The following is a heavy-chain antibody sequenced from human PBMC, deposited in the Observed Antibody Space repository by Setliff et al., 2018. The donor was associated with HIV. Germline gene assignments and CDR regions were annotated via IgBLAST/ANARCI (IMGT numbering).Heavy chain of an antibody. V-gene: IGHV4-59*01. CDR3: PGGPKLLTHYYDSSGYVGGYSDH. CDR2: IYFNGNT. Sequence: SETLSLTCTVSGGSLPGYYWSWIRQPPGKGLEWIGYIYFNGNTNLNPSLESRLTRSVDTSTNQFSRKLNSGTAADPAVYYCPGGPKLLTHYYDSSGYVGGYSDHWGQGTLVTVSS. J-gene: IGHJ4*02. D-gene: IGHD3-22*01. CDR1: GGSLPGYY.